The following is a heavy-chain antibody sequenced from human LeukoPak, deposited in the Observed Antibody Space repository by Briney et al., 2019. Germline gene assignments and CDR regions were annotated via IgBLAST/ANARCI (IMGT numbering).Heavy chain of an antibody. D-gene: IGHD4-23*01. Sequence: SETLSLTCTVSGYSISSSSYYWGWIRQPPGKGLEWIVSIYYSVTTYYNPSLKSRVTISVDTSKNQFSLKLSSVTAADTAVYYCARDRLRWPKIDYWGQGTLVTVSS. CDR2: IYYSVTT. CDR1: GYSISSSSYY. J-gene: IGHJ4*02. CDR3: ARDRLRWPKIDY. V-gene: IGHV4-39*07.